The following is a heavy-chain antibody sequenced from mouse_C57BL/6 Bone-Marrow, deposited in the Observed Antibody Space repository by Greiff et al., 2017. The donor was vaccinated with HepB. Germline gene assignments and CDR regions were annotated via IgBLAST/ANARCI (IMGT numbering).Heavy chain of an antibody. CDR2: INPGSGGN. Sequence: QVHVKQSGAELVRPGTSVKVSCKASGYAFTNYLIEWVKQRPGQGLEWIGVINPGSGGNTYNEKFKGKATLTADKSSSTAYMQLSSLTSEDSAVYFCARNYGRDLGYWGQGTPRTVSS. D-gene: IGHD1-1*01. CDR3: ARNYGRDLGY. J-gene: IGHJ2*01. CDR1: GYAFTNYL. V-gene: IGHV1-54*01.